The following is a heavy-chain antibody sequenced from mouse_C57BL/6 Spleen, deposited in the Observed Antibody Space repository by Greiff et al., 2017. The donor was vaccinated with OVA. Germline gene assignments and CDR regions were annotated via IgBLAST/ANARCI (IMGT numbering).Heavy chain of an antibody. V-gene: IGHV1-53*01. CDR1: GYTFTSYW. CDR3: AVDSSGYGAWFAY. D-gene: IGHD3-2*02. CDR2: INPSNGGT. Sequence: QVQLQQSGTELVKPGASVKLSCKASGYTFTSYWMHWVKQRPGQGLEWIGNINPSNGGTNYNEKFKSKATLTVDKSSSTAYMQLSSLTSEDSAVYYCAVDSSGYGAWFAYWGQGTLVTVSA. J-gene: IGHJ3*01.